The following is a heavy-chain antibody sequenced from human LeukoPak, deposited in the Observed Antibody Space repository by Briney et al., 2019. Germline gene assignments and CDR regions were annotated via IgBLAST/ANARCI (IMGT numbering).Heavy chain of an antibody. V-gene: IGHV4-59*01. CDR1: GGSISSYY. Sequence: SETLSLTCTVSGGSISSYYWSWIRQPPGKGLEWIGYIYYSGSTNYNPSLKSRVTISVDTSKNQFSLKLSSVTAADTAVYYCAGIGSSGTLDYWGQGTLVTVSS. D-gene: IGHD1-26*01. J-gene: IGHJ4*02. CDR2: IYYSGST. CDR3: AGIGSSGTLDY.